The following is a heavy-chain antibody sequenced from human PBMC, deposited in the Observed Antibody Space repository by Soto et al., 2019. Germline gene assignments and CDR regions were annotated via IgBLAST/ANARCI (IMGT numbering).Heavy chain of an antibody. Sequence: GASVKVSCKASGYTFTSYYMHWVRQAPGQGLEWMGIINPSGGSTSYAQKFQGRVTMTTDASTNTAYMELRSLRSDDTAVYYCARFAMVRPNDYWGQGTLVTVSS. J-gene: IGHJ4*02. D-gene: IGHD3-10*01. CDR2: INPSGGST. V-gene: IGHV1-46*01. CDR1: GYTFTSYY. CDR3: ARFAMVRPNDY.